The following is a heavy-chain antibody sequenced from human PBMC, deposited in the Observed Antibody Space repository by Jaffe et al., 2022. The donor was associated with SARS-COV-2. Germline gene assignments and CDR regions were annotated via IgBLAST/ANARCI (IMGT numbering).Heavy chain of an antibody. J-gene: IGHJ6*02. CDR2: IWYDGSNK. V-gene: IGHV3-33*01. CDR3: ARDGQLLTRYYYGMDV. Sequence: QVHLVESGGGVVQPGRSLRLSCAASGFTFSSYGMHWVRQAPGKGLEWVAVIWYDGSNKYYADSVKGRFTISRDTSKNTLYLQMNSLRAEDTALYYCARDGQLLTRYYYGMDVWGQGTTVTVSS. D-gene: IGHD2-2*01. CDR1: GFTFSSYG.